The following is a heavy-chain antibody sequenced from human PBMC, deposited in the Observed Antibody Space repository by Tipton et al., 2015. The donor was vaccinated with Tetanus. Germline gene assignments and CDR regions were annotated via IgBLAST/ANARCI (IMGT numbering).Heavy chain of an antibody. CDR3: ARPGVGGYTGYYFDF. J-gene: IGHJ4*02. CDR1: GGSISGSGYY. Sequence: LRLSCTVSGGSISGSGYYWGWIRQPPGKGLEWIGSIYYSGSSYYNPTLKSRVTISVDTSKNQFSLKLDSVTAADAAVYYCARPGVGGYTGYYFDFWGQGTVVTVSS. D-gene: IGHD5-12*01. V-gene: IGHV4-39*01. CDR2: IYYSGSS.